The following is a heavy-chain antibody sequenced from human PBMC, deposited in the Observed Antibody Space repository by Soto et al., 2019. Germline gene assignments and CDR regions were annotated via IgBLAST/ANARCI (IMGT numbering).Heavy chain of an antibody. CDR2: IYYSGST. Sequence: QVQLQESGPGLVKPSETLSLTCTVSGGSIRSYYWSWIRQPPGKGLEWIGSIYYSGSTNYKPSLKRRVTISVATSKNQFSLRLNSVTAADTAVYYCARQGGWFDPWGQGTLVTVSS. CDR3: ARQGGWFDP. D-gene: IGHD1-26*01. V-gene: IGHV4-59*08. CDR1: GGSIRSYY. J-gene: IGHJ5*02.